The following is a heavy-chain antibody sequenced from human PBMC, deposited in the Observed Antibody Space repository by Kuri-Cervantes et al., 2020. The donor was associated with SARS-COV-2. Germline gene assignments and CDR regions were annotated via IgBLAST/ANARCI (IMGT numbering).Heavy chain of an antibody. V-gene: IGHV4-61*09. Sequence: SETLSLTCAVSGVTVSGGTYYWSWIRQPAGKGLEWIGHLDASGSTSYNPSLMGRVTISLDTSKNQVSPRLTSATAADTAVYYCGRVSWIQLWRRYSDSWGQGTLVTVSS. J-gene: IGHJ4*02. CDR3: GRVSWIQLWRRYSDS. CDR2: LDASGST. D-gene: IGHD5-18*01. CDR1: GVTVSGGTYY.